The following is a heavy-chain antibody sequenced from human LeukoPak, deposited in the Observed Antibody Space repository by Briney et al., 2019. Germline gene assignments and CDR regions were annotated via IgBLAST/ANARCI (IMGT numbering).Heavy chain of an antibody. CDR2: IWYDGNNK. CDR1: GFTFSSYA. CDR3: ARDLGDSSGY. J-gene: IGHJ4*02. Sequence: EGSLRLSCAASGFTFSSYAMHWVRQAPGKGLEWVALIWYDGNNKYYEDSVKGRFTISRDNSKNTLYLQMNSLRAEDTAVYYCARDLGDSSGYWGQGTLVTVSS. V-gene: IGHV3-30*02. D-gene: IGHD6-19*01.